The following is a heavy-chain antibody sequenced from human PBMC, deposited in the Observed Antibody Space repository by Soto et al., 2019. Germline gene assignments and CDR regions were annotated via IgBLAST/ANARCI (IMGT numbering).Heavy chain of an antibody. J-gene: IGHJ4*02. CDR2: IYYSGST. Sequence: PSETLSLTCTVSGGSISSYYWSWIREPPGKGLEWIGYIYYSGSTNYSPSLKNRVTMSLDTSKNQFSLRLSSVTAADTAVYYCARDKKVATGAFDSWGQGTLVTVSS. CDR1: GGSISSYY. V-gene: IGHV4-59*01. CDR3: ARDKKVATGAFDS. D-gene: IGHD5-12*01.